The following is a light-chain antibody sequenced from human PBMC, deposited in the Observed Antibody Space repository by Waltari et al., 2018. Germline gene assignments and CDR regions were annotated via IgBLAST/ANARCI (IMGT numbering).Light chain of an antibody. J-gene: IGLJ3*02. V-gene: IGLV2-14*03. CDR3: CAYTGSVWV. CDR2: DVS. CDR1: SSDIGRQKY. Sequence: QSALTQPASVSGSPGQSITMSCPGTSSDIGRQKYVSWYQQHPGKAPKLMIYDVSERPSGVSNRFSGSKSVNTASLTISGLQADDEADYYCCAYTGSVWVFGGGTKLTVL.